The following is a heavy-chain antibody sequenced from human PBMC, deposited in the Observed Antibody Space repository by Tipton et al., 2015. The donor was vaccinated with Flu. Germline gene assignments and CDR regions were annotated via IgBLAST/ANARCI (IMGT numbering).Heavy chain of an antibody. J-gene: IGHJ5*02. CDR2: INPNSGAT. V-gene: IGHV1-2*02. Sequence: QLVQSGAEGKKPGASLKVSCKASGYTFTDYYIHWVRQAPGQGLEWLGWINPNSGATNYAQKFQGRVTLNVDTSMSTAYMELSRLRSGATAVYYCTRDFYEGPGWRTYWFVPWGQGTLVTVSS. CDR3: TRDFYEGPGWRTYWFVP. CDR1: GYTFTDYY. D-gene: IGHD2/OR15-2a*01.